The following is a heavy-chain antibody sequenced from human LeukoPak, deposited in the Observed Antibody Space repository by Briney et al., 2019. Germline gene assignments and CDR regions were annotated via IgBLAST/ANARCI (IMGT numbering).Heavy chain of an antibody. V-gene: IGHV1-8*01. CDR3: ALVTMVREGIYYYGMDV. Sequence: ASVKVSCKASGYTFTSYDINWVRQATGQGLEWMGWMNPNSGNTGYAQKFQGRVTMTRNTSISTAYMELSSLRSEDTAVYYCALVTMVREGIYYYGMDVWGQGTTVTVSS. CDR2: MNPNSGNT. D-gene: IGHD3-10*01. CDR1: GYTFTSYD. J-gene: IGHJ6*02.